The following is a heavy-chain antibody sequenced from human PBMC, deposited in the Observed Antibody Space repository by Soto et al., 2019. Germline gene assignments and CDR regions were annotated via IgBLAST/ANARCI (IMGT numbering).Heavy chain of an antibody. J-gene: IGHJ4*02. CDR2: IYYSGST. CDR1: GGSISSSSYY. D-gene: IGHD2-15*01. V-gene: IGHV4-39*01. Sequence: SETLSLTCTVSGGSISSSSYYWGWIRQPPGKGLEWIGSIYYSGSTYYNPSLKSRVTISVDTSKNQFSLKLSSVTAADTAVYYCARRPSKAARQFDYWGQGTLVTVSS. CDR3: ARRPSKAARQFDY.